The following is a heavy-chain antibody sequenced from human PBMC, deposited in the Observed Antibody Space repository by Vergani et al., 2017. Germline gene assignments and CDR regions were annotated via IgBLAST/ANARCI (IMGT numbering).Heavy chain of an antibody. Sequence: EVQLLESGGDLVQPGGSLRLSCAASGFTFIMHAMSWVRQAPGKGLEWVSTLSASDRRTHYADSVKGRFTISRDNSKNTLYLQMNSLRAEDTAVYYCAAATYYDILTGYSFDYWGQGTLVTVSS. CDR1: GFTFIMHA. CDR2: LSASDRRT. CDR3: AAATYYDILTGYSFDY. J-gene: IGHJ4*02. V-gene: IGHV3-23*01. D-gene: IGHD3-9*01.